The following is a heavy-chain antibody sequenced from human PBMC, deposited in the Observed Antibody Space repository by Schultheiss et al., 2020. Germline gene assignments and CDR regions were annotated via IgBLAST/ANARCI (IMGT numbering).Heavy chain of an antibody. J-gene: IGHJ4*02. D-gene: IGHD3-9*01. CDR2: IRGDGKSP. CDR3: ARDIDWLLFDY. Sequence: GESLKISCAASGFSFSDYYMTWIRQAPGKGLEWVSRIRGDGKSPSYADSVKGRFTISRDNTKNTVFLQMNSLRVEDTAVYYCARDIDWLLFDYWGQGILVTVYS. CDR1: GFSFSDYY. V-gene: IGHV3-74*01.